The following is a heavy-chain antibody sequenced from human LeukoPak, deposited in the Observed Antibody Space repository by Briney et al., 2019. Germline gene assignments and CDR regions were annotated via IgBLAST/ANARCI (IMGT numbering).Heavy chain of an antibody. CDR3: ARELQQQLVFGRFDP. D-gene: IGHD6-13*01. Sequence: ASVKVSCKASGYTFTGYYMHWVRQAPGQGLEWMGWINPNSGGTNYAQKFQGRVTMTRDTSISTAYMELSRLRSDDTAVYYCARELQQQLVFGRFDPWGQGTLVTVSS. CDR1: GYTFTGYY. CDR2: INPNSGGT. J-gene: IGHJ5*02. V-gene: IGHV1-2*02.